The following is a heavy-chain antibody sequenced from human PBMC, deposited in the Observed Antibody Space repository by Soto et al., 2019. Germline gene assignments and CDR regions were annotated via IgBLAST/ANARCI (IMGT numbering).Heavy chain of an antibody. J-gene: IGHJ5*02. Sequence: PSETLSLTCAVYGGSFSGYYWSWIRQPPGKGLEWIGEINHSGSTNYNPSLKSRVTISVDTSKNQFSLKLSSVTAADTAVYYCARGPLIGSGYYYPYYWFDPWGQGTLVTVSS. D-gene: IGHD3-22*01. CDR2: INHSGST. CDR3: ARGPLIGSGYYYPYYWFDP. CDR1: GGSFSGYY. V-gene: IGHV4-34*01.